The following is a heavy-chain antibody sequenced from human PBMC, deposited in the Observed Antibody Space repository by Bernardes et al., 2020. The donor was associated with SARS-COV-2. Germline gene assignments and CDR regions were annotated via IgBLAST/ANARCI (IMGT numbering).Heavy chain of an antibody. CDR2: IYWNDDK. CDR1: GFSVSTSGVG. D-gene: IGHD3-16*01. J-gene: IGHJ4*02. Sequence: SGPTLVKPTQTLRLTCSFSGFSVSTSGVGVGWIRQPPGKALEWLALIYWNDDKLYSPSLRTRLTITKGTSKNQVVLTMTNMDPVDTGTYYCAHTGDVYFDYWGQGTLVTVSS. CDR3: AHTGDVYFDY. V-gene: IGHV2-5*01.